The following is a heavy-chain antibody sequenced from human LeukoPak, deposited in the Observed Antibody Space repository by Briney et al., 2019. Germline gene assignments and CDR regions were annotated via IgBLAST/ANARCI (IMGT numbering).Heavy chain of an antibody. CDR1: GGSFSGYY. CDR2: INHSEAT. CDR3: AREAQYCSGGSCYGGCFQH. J-gene: IGHJ1*01. D-gene: IGHD2-15*01. V-gene: IGHV4-34*01. Sequence: KASETLSLTCAVYGGSFSGYYWSWIRQPPGKGLERIGEINHSEATDYNPSFKSRVTISVDTSKNQFSLKLTSVTAADTAVYYCAREAQYCSGGSCYGGCFQHWGQGTLVTVSS.